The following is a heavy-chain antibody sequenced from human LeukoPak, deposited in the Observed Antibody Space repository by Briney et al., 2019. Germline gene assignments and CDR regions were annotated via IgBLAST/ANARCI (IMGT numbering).Heavy chain of an antibody. CDR2: ISYDGSNK. J-gene: IGHJ6*03. D-gene: IGHD2-8*01. Sequence: GGSLRLSCAASGFTFSSYGMHWVRQAPGKGLEWVAVISYDGSNKYYADSVKGRFTISRDNSKNTLYLQMNSLRAEDTAVYYCANGYCTNGVCYPYYYYYMDVWGKGTTVTVSS. V-gene: IGHV3-30*18. CDR1: GFTFSSYG. CDR3: ANGYCTNGVCYPYYYYYMDV.